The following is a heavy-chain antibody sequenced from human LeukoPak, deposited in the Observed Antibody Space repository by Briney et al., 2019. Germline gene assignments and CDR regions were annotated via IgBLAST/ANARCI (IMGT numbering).Heavy chain of an antibody. V-gene: IGHV4-39*01. CDR2: IYYSGST. J-gene: IGHJ4*02. CDR1: GGSISSSSYY. CDR3: ARHLNRYFDCLDY. Sequence: PSETLSLTCTVSGGSISSSSYYWGWIRQPPGKGLEWIGSIYYSGSTYYNPSLKSRVTISVDTSKNQFSLKLSSVTAADTAVYYCARHLNRYFDCLDYWGQGNLVTVSS. D-gene: IGHD3-9*01.